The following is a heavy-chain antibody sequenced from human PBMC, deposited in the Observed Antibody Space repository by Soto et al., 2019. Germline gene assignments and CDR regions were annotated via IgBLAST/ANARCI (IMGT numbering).Heavy chain of an antibody. Sequence: ASVKVSCKASGYTFTSYDVVWVRQATGQGLEWMGWVNPNSGNTDSAQKFQGRVTMTWDTSINTAYMELSSLRSEDTAVYYCARGYYDTSGYYPIDFWGQGTLVTVSS. CDR3: ARGYYDTSGYYPIDF. CDR1: GYTFTSYD. D-gene: IGHD3-22*01. CDR2: VNPNSGNT. V-gene: IGHV1-8*01. J-gene: IGHJ4*02.